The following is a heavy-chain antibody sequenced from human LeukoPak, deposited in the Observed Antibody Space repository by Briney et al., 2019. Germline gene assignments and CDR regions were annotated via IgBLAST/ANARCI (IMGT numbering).Heavy chain of an antibody. Sequence: SETLSLTCAVYGGSFSGYYWSWIRQPPGKGLEWIGEINHSGGTNYNPSLKSRVTISVDTSKNQFSLKLSSVTAADTAVYYCARGRLRITMIVVVIPGGYFDYWGQGTLVTVSS. V-gene: IGHV4-34*01. CDR3: ARGRLRITMIVVVIPGGYFDY. J-gene: IGHJ4*02. CDR2: INHSGGT. CDR1: GGSFSGYY. D-gene: IGHD3-22*01.